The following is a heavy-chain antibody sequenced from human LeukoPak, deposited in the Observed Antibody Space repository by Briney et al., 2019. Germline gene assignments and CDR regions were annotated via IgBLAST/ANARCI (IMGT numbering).Heavy chain of an antibody. CDR1: GGSFSGNY. CDR2: INHSRST. CDR3: ALAGDLDY. V-gene: IGHV4-34*01. Sequence: SETLSLTCAVYGGSFSGNYWSWIRQPPGKGPEWIGEINHSRSTNYNPSLKRRVTMSVDTSKNQFSLKLSSVTAADTAVYYCALAGDLDYWGQGTLVTVSS. D-gene: IGHD7-27*01. J-gene: IGHJ4*02.